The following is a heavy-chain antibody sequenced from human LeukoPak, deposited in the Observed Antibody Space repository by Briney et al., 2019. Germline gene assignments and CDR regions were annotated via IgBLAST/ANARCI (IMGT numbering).Heavy chain of an antibody. Sequence: GGSLRLSCAASGFTFSSYSMNWVRQAPGKGLEWVSYISSSSNTIYYADSVKGRFTISRDNAKNSLYLQMNSLRAEDTAVYYCARDRASRDWGQGTLVTVSS. D-gene: IGHD3-10*01. J-gene: IGHJ4*02. CDR3: ARDRASRD. V-gene: IGHV3-48*01. CDR1: GFTFSSYS. CDR2: ISSSSNTI.